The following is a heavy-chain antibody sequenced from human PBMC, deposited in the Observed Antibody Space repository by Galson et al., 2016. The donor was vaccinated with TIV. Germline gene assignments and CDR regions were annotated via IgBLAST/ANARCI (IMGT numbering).Heavy chain of an antibody. Sequence: SVKVSCKASGGTFDNYAINWVRQAPGQGLEWMGRFIPSFELAHYARKSQDRVTITADKATSTASMELSSLRSDDTAVYYCATAGYDSGGYRNLYGMDVWGQGTTVTVSS. J-gene: IGHJ6*02. CDR3: ATAGYDSGGYRNLYGMDV. CDR1: GGTFDNYA. D-gene: IGHD3-22*01. CDR2: FIPSFELA. V-gene: IGHV1-69*04.